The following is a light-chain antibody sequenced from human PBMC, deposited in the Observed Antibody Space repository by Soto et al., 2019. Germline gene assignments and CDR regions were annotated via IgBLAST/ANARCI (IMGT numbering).Light chain of an antibody. V-gene: IGKV3D-20*02. J-gene: IGKJ5*01. CDR1: QIISSNY. Sequence: DIVLTQSPGTLSLSPGERATLSCRASQIISSNYLGWYQQRPGQAPRLLIYGASSRATGIPDRFSGSGSGTDFTLTISSLEPEDFAVYYCQQRSNWITFGQGTRLEIK. CDR3: QQRSNWIT. CDR2: GAS.